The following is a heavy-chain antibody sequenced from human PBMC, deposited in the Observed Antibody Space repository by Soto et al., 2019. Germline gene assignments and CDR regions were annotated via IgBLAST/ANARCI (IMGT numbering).Heavy chain of an antibody. J-gene: IGHJ4*02. V-gene: IGHV3-74*01. CDR1: GFTFSSYW. CDR3: ARDSSYDFWSGYPNDY. Sequence: GGSLRLSCAAPGFTFSSYWMHWVRQAPGKGLVWVSRINSDGSSTSYADSVKGRFTISRDNAKNTLYLQMNSLRAEDTAVYYCARDSSYDFWSGYPNDYWGQGTLVTVSS. CDR2: INSDGSST. D-gene: IGHD3-3*01.